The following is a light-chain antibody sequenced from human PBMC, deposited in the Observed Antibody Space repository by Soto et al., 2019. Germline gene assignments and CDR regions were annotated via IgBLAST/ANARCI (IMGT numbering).Light chain of an antibody. CDR2: VAS. J-gene: IGKJ5*01. CDR3: QQSYMDPIT. Sequence: IPMTQSPSALSAYSGDRVTITGGASQSISSHLHWYQCKPGKAPKLLIYVASTLQSGVPSRFSGSGGGTDFTLSISSVQPEDFATYFCQQSYMDPITFGQGTLLEIK. CDR1: QSISSH. V-gene: IGKV1-39*01.